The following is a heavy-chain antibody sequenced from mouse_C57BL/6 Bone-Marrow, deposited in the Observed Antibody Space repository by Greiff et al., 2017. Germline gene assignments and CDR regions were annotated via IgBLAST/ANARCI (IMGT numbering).Heavy chain of an antibody. CDR1: GFTFSDYG. V-gene: IGHV5-15*01. Sequence: EVKLMEPGGGLVQPGGSLKLSCAASGFTFSDYGMPWVRQAPRKGPEWVAFISNLAYSINYADTVTGRFTISRENAKNTPYLEMSSLRSEDTAMYYCARIYYGNRAWFAYWGQGTLVTVSA. J-gene: IGHJ3*01. CDR3: ARIYYGNRAWFAY. D-gene: IGHD2-1*01. CDR2: ISNLAYSI.